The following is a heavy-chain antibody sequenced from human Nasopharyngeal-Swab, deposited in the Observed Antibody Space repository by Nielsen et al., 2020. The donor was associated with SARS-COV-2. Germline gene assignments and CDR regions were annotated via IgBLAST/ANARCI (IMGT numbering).Heavy chain of an antibody. J-gene: IGHJ5*02. CDR2: ISSSSSYI. CDR3: ARDSSTDLAARPDWFDP. Sequence: GGSLTLSCAASGFTFSSYSMNWVRQAPGKGLEWVSSISSSSSYIYYADSVKGRFTISRDNAKNSLYLQMNSLRAEDTAVYYCARDSSTDLAARPDWFDPWGQGTLVIVSS. CDR1: GFTFSSYS. D-gene: IGHD6-6*01. V-gene: IGHV3-21*01.